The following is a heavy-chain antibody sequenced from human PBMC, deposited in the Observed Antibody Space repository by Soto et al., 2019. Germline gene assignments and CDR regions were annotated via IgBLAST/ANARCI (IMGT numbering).Heavy chain of an antibody. V-gene: IGHV1-2*02. D-gene: IGHD2-15*01. Sequence: ASVKVSCKASGYTFTGYYMHWVRQAPGQGLEWMGWINPNSGGTNYAQKFQGRVTMTRDTSISTAYMELSRLRSDDTAVYYCARDPGYCSGGSCSDAFDTWGQGTMVTVSS. CDR2: INPNSGGT. CDR3: ARDPGYCSGGSCSDAFDT. CDR1: GYTFTGYY. J-gene: IGHJ3*02.